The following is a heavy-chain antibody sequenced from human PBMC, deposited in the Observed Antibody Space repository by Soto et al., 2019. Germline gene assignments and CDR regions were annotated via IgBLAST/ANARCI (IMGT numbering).Heavy chain of an antibody. CDR1: GYTFTSYY. CDR3: ALYDILTGYGY. V-gene: IGHV1-46*01. J-gene: IGHJ4*02. Sequence: ASVKVSCKASGYTFTSYYMHWVRQAPGQGLEWMGIINPSGGSTSYAQKFQGRVTMTRDTSTSTVYMELSSLRSEDTAVYYCALYDILTGYGYWGQGTLVTFYS. CDR2: INPSGGST. D-gene: IGHD3-9*01.